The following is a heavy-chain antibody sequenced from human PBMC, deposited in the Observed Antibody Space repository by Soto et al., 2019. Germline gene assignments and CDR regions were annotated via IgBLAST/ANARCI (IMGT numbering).Heavy chain of an antibody. Sequence: GASVKVSCKASGYTFTSYYMHWVRQAPGQGLEWMGIINPSGGSTSYAQKFQGRVTMTRDTSTSTVYMELSSLRSEDTAVYYCARDLRRWEIPYVDGTDVWGQGTTVTVSS. D-gene: IGHD1-26*01. V-gene: IGHV1-46*01. CDR1: GYTFTSYY. CDR2: INPSGGST. CDR3: ARDLRRWEIPYVDGTDV. J-gene: IGHJ6*02.